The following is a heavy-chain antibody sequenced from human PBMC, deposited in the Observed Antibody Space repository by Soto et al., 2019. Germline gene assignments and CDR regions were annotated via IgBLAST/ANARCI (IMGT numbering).Heavy chain of an antibody. Sequence: PGGSLRLSCAASGFTFSKYAMHWVRQARGTGLEWVAVISNDGSNPYYADSVKGRFTIPRDNSKNTLYLQMNSLREEDTAVYYCARTGYDRSGYFVEYYFDYWGQGTLVTVSS. CDR3: ARTGYDRSGYFVEYYFDY. CDR1: GFTFSKYA. CDR2: ISNDGSNP. V-gene: IGHV3-30-3*01. J-gene: IGHJ4*02. D-gene: IGHD3-22*01.